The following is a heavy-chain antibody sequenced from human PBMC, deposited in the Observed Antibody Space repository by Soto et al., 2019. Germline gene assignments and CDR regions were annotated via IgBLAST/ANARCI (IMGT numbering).Heavy chain of an antibody. Sequence: QVQLVESGGGVVQPGRSLRLSCAASGFTFSSYGMHWVRQAPGKGLEWVAVIWYDGSNKYYADSVKGRFTISRDNSKNTLYLQMNSLRAEDTAVYYCARDLTDNSDFWSGSLFDYWGQGTLVTVSS. V-gene: IGHV3-33*01. D-gene: IGHD3-3*01. J-gene: IGHJ4*02. CDR2: IWYDGSNK. CDR3: ARDLTDNSDFWSGSLFDY. CDR1: GFTFSSYG.